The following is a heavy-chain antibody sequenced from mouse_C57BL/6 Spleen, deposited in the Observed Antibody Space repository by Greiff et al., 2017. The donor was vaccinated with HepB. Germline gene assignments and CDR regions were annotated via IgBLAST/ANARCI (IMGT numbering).Heavy chain of an antibody. D-gene: IGHD1-1*01. Sequence: QVQLQQPGAELVKPGASVKLSCKASGYTFTSYWMQWVKQRPGQGLEWIGEIDPSGSYTNYNQKFKGKATLTVDTSSSTAYMQLSSLTSEDSAVYDGARFCYGSSGYFDVWGTGTTVTVSS. V-gene: IGHV1-50*01. CDR1: GYTFTSYW. CDR2: IDPSGSYT. CDR3: ARFCYGSSGYFDV. J-gene: IGHJ1*03.